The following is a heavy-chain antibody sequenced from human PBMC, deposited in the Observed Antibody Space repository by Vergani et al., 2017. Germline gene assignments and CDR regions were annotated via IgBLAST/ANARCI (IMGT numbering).Heavy chain of an antibody. CDR3: ARSSVSRNPPDYLDN. CDR2: VEDSGYF. CDR1: GGSLSGYY. V-gene: IGHV4-59*01. J-gene: IGHJ4*02. D-gene: IGHD1-14*01. Sequence: QVQLQESGPGLVRPSETLSLTCTVSGGSLSGYYWNWIRQTPGEGLEWIGYVEDSGYFNSNPSLKTRVSMSSDTANNQFSLMLCSVTVADTAVYYCARSSVSRNPPDYLDNWGQGTLVTVSS.